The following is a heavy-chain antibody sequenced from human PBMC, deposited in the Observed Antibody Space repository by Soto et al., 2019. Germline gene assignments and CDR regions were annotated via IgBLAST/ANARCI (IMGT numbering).Heavy chain of an antibody. Sequence: QITLKESGPALVKPTQTLTLTSTFSGFSLTTSGVGVGWSRQPPGKAQEWLALIYWDDDKRYKSSLETRSTSTNDTFKNQVVLTMTNMDPVDTDTYYCSHRVLNTFLGCVTTKSIYFDYWGQGITVSVSS. D-gene: IGHD3-16*01. CDR3: SHRVLNTFLGCVTTKSIYFDY. CDR1: GFSLTTSGVG. CDR2: IYWDDDK. V-gene: IGHV2-5*02. J-gene: IGHJ4*02.